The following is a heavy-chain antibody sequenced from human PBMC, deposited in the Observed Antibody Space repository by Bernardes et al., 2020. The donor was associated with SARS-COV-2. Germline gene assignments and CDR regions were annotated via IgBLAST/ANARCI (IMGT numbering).Heavy chain of an antibody. CDR3: ARDTLVLRYFDWSPGGMDV. CDR2: MNPNSGNT. J-gene: IGHJ6*02. D-gene: IGHD3-9*01. Sequence: SVTVSCKASGYTFTSYDINWVRQATGQGLEWIGWMNPNSGNTGYAQKFQGRVTMTRNTSISTAYMELSSLRSEDTAVYYCARDTLVLRYFDWSPGGMDVWGQGTTVTVSS. CDR1: GYTFTSYD. V-gene: IGHV1-8*01.